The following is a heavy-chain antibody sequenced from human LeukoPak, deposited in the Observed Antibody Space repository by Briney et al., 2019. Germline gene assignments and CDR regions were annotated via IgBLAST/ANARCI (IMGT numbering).Heavy chain of an antibody. Sequence: GSLRLSCAASGFTFSSYSMNWIRQPPGKGLEWIGEINHSGSTNYNPSLKSRVTISVDTSKNQFSLKLSSVTAADTAVYYCAKDLTDHGNFDYWGQGTLVTVSS. D-gene: IGHD4-17*01. CDR1: GFTFSSYS. V-gene: IGHV4-34*08. J-gene: IGHJ4*02. CDR3: AKDLTDHGNFDY. CDR2: INHSGST.